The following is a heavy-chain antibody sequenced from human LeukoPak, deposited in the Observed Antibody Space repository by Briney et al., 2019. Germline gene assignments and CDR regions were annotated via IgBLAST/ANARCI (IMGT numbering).Heavy chain of an antibody. CDR1: GFTFTTYW. V-gene: IGHV3-48*04. J-gene: IGHJ6*03. CDR3: ARLRGYSYLDYMDV. Sequence: GGSLRLSCAASGFTFTTYWMNWVRQAPGKGLEWVSYISSSGSTIYYADSVKGRFTISRDNAKNSLYLQMNSLRAEDTAVYYCARLRGYSYLDYMDVWGKGTTVTISS. CDR2: ISSSGSTI. D-gene: IGHD5-18*01.